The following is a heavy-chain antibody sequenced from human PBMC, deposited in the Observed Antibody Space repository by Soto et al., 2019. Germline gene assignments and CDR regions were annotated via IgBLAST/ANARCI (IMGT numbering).Heavy chain of an antibody. V-gene: IGHV3-30-3*01. Sequence: QVQLVESGGGVVQPGRSLRLSCAASGFTFSSYAMHWVRQAPGKGLEWVAVISYDGSNKYYADSVKGRFTISRDNSKNTLDLQMNSLRAEDTAVYYCARGVVEYQLLSLDYWGQGTLVTVSS. CDR2: ISYDGSNK. J-gene: IGHJ4*02. D-gene: IGHD2-2*01. CDR1: GFTFSSYA. CDR3: ARGVVEYQLLSLDY.